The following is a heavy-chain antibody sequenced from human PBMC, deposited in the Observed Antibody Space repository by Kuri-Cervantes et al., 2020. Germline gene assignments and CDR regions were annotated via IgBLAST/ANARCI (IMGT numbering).Heavy chain of an antibody. D-gene: IGHD2-2*01. CDR1: GFSLSTSGVG. CDR2: IYCDDDK. J-gene: IGHJ5*02. V-gene: IGHV2-5*02. CDR3: AHKSSQLLFLGYYNWFDP. Sequence: SGPTLVKPTQTLTLTCTFSGFSLSTSGVGVGWIRQPPGKALEWLALIYCDDDKRYSPSLKSRLTVTKDTSKNQVVLTMTNMDPVDTATYYCAHKSSQLLFLGYYNWFDPWGQGTLVTVSS.